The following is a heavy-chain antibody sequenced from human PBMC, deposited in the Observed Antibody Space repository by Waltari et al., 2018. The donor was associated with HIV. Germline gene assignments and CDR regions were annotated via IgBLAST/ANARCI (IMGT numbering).Heavy chain of an antibody. V-gene: IGHV3-30*18. CDR1: GVNFETQD. CDR3: VKDHCINGVCLFNYYYNGLDV. J-gene: IGHJ6*02. D-gene: IGHD2-8*01. CDR2: ISYDGNAQ. Sequence: QVQLVESGGGVVQPGRSLRLSCRVAGVNFETQDMHWVRQAPGKGLEWVAVISYDGNAQYYADSVKGRFTISRDNSKNTLYLQLNSLRIEDTAVYYCVKDHCINGVCLFNYYYNGLDVWGQGTTVTVSS.